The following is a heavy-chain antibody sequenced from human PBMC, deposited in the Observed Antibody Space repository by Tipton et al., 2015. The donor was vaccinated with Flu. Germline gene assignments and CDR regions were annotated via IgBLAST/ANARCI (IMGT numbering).Heavy chain of an antibody. CDR2: IYTSGST. CDR3: ARGRAVAGFRGFDY. CDR1: GGSISSGSYY. V-gene: IGHV4-61*02. Sequence: TLSLTCTVPGGSISSGSYYWSWIRQPAGKGLEWLGRIYTSGSTNYNPSPKSRVTISVDTSKNQFSLKLSSVTAADTAVYYCARGRAVAGFRGFDYWGQGTLVTVSS. J-gene: IGHJ4*02. D-gene: IGHD6-19*01.